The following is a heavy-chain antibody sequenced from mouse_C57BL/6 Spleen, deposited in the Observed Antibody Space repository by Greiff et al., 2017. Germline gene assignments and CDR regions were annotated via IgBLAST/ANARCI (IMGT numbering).Heavy chain of an antibody. CDR2: IYPRDGST. CDR3: AKPYYYGSSYEMDY. V-gene: IGHV1-78*01. D-gene: IGHD1-1*01. Sequence: VQLVESDAELVKPGASVKISCKVSGYTFTDHTIHWMKQRPEQGLEWIGYIYPRDGSTKYNEKFKGKATLTADKSSSTAYMQLNSLTSEDSAVYCCAKPYYYGSSYEMDYWGQGTSVTVSS. J-gene: IGHJ4*01. CDR1: GYTFTDHT.